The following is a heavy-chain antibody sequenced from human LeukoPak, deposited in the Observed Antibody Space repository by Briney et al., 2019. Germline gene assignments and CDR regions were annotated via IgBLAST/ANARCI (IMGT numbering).Heavy chain of an antibody. J-gene: IGHJ5*02. D-gene: IGHD2-2*01. Sequence: ASVKVSCKASGYTFTSYGISWVRQAPGQGLQRMGWISAYNHNANYAQKFQGRDSMTTDTSTSTAYMELRNLRSDDTAVYYCARSYCSSTSCPGSRFDPWGQGTLVSVSS. CDR2: ISAYNHNA. V-gene: IGHV1-18*01. CDR1: GYTFTSYG. CDR3: ARSYCSSTSCPGSRFDP.